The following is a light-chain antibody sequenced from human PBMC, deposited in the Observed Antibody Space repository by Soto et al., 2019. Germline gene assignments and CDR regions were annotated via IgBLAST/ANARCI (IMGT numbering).Light chain of an antibody. CDR1: QRISSSY. J-gene: IGKJ2*01. CDR3: QQYGNSPPYT. CDR2: GAS. Sequence: EIVLTQSPGTLSLSPGEGATLSCRASQRISSSYLAWYQQKPGQAPRLLIYGASSRATCIPDRFSGGGSGTDFTLTISRLEPEDCAVYYCQQYGNSPPYTFGQGTNVEIQ. V-gene: IGKV3-20*01.